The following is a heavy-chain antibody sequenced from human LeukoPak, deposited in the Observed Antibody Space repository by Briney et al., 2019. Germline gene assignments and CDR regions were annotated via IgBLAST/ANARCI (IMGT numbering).Heavy chain of an antibody. J-gene: IGHJ4*02. CDR2: ISSSSSYI. Sequence: MNRVRQAPGKGLEWVSSISSSSSYIYYADSVKGRFTISRDNAKNSLYLQMNSLRAEDTAVYYCAREDYGDYELDYWGQGTLVTVSS. D-gene: IGHD4-17*01. V-gene: IGHV3-21*01. CDR3: AREDYGDYELDY.